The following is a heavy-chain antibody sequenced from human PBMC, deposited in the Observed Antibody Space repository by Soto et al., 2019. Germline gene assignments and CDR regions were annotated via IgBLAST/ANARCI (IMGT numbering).Heavy chain of an antibody. J-gene: IGHJ4*02. D-gene: IGHD3-16*01. CDR1: GDSISSGDYY. CDR2: IYYSGYT. CDR3: ARAVQTVLLRT. Sequence: QVQLQESGPGLVKPSQTLSLTCTVSGDSISSGDYYWSWIRKHPGKGLEWIGYIYYSGYTYYNPSLESRXTXSXXTSKNQFSLGLTSVTAADTAVYYCARAVQTVLLRTWGQGTLVTVSS. V-gene: IGHV4-31*03.